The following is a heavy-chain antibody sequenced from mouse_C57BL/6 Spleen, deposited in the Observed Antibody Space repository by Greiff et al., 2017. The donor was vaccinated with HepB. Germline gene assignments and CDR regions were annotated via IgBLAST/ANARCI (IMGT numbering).Heavy chain of an antibody. Sequence: QVQLQQPGAELVKPGASVKLSCKASGYTFTSYWMQWVKQRPGQGLEWIGEIDPSDSYTNYNQKFKGKATLTVDTSSSTAYMQLSRLTSEDSAVYYCARECYGSSSDVWGTGTTVTVSS. CDR3: ARECYGSSSDV. J-gene: IGHJ1*03. D-gene: IGHD1-1*01. CDR1: GYTFTSYW. V-gene: IGHV1-50*01. CDR2: IDPSDSYT.